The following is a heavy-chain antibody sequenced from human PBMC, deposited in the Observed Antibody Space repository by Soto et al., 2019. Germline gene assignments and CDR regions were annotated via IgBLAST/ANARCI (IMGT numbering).Heavy chain of an antibody. Sequence: QVQLVESGGGVVQPGKSLRLSCAASGFTFSSYGMHWVRQAPGKGLEWVAVISYDGNNKYHADSVKGRLTISRDNSNNTLYLQMNSLRAEDTAVYYCAKDGPYSGSAAEEGEVHYGMDVWGQGTTVTVSS. CDR2: ISYDGNNK. V-gene: IGHV3-30*18. J-gene: IGHJ6*02. CDR3: AKDGPYSGSAAEEGEVHYGMDV. D-gene: IGHD1-26*01. CDR1: GFTFSSYG.